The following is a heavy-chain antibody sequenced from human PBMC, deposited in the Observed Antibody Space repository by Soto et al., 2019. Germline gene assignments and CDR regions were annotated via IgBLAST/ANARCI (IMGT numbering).Heavy chain of an antibody. D-gene: IGHD2-2*02. J-gene: IGHJ4*02. Sequence: ASVKVSCKASGYTFTSYVLSWVRQAPGQGLEWIGWISAYNGNTNYARKLPGRGTMTTDTNTRTALLELRSLRSDDTAVSYGAGDRRLGGTRCYTLGYWGQGTLVTVSS. V-gene: IGHV1-18*01. CDR1: GYTFTSYV. CDR2: ISAYNGNT. CDR3: AGDRRLGGTRCYTLGY.